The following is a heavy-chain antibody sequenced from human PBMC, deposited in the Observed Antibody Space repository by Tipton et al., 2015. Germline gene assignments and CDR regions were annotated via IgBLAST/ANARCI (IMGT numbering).Heavy chain of an antibody. Sequence: TLSLTCAVYSGSFSGYHWSWIRQPPGKGLEWIGEINDSGSTNDNPSLKSRLTISVDTSKKQFSLRLTSVTAADTAVYYCVRPANHGFDVWGQGTMVTVSS. CDR3: VRPANHGFDV. J-gene: IGHJ3*01. CDR2: INDSGST. V-gene: IGHV4-34*01. CDR1: SGSFSGYH.